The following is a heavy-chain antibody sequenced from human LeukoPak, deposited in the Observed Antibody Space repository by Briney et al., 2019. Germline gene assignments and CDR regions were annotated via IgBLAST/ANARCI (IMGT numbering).Heavy chain of an antibody. D-gene: IGHD2-15*01. Sequence: GGSLRLSCAAPGFTFSSYEMNWVRQAPGKGLEWVSYISSSGSIIYYVDSVKGRFTISRDNAKNSLYLQMNSLRAEDTAVYYCARDRPDCSGGTCYYYYYGMDVWGQGTTVTVSS. CDR2: ISSSGSII. J-gene: IGHJ6*02. CDR1: GFTFSSYE. CDR3: ARDRPDCSGGTCYYYYYGMDV. V-gene: IGHV3-48*03.